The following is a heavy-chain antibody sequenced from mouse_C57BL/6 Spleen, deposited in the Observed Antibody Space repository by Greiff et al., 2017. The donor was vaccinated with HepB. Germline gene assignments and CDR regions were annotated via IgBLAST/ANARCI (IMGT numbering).Heavy chain of an antibody. J-gene: IGHJ4*01. Sequence: VQLQQSGAELAKPGASVKLSCKASGYTFTSYWMHWVKQRPGQGLEWIGYINPSSGYTKYNQKFKDKATLTADKYSSTAYMQLSSLTDEDSAVYYCARRAAQATDAMDYWGQGTSVTVSS. CDR3: ARRAAQATDAMDY. CDR1: GYTFTSYW. CDR2: INPSSGYT. D-gene: IGHD3-2*02. V-gene: IGHV1-7*01.